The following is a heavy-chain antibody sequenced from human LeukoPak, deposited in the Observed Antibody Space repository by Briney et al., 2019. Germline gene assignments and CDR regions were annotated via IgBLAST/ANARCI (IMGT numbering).Heavy chain of an antibody. CDR2: TYYSGST. J-gene: IGHJ3*02. CDR3: ARDGGKYCSSTSCRNAFDI. V-gene: IGHV4-59*01. D-gene: IGHD2-2*01. CDR1: GGSISTYY. Sequence: SETLSLTSTVSGGSISTYYWSWIRQPPGKGLEWIGYTYYSGSTNYNPSLKSRVTISVDTSKNQFSLYLSSVTAADTAVYYCARDGGKYCSSTSCRNAFDIWGQGTMVTVSA.